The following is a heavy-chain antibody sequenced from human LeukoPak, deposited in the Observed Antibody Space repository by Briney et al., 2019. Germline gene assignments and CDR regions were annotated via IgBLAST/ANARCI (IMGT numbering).Heavy chain of an antibody. CDR1: GVSISSSSYY. Sequence: SETLSLTCTVSGVSISSSSYYWGWIRQPPGKGLEWIGSIYYSGRTYYNSSLKSRVTISVDTSKNQFSLKVTSVTAADTAVYYCASAYYDILGGHFDYWGQGTLVTVSS. CDR2: IYYSGRT. J-gene: IGHJ4*02. V-gene: IGHV4-39*07. D-gene: IGHD3-9*01. CDR3: ASAYYDILGGHFDY.